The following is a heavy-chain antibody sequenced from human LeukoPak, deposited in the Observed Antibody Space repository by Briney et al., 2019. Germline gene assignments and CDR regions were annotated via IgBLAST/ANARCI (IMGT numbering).Heavy chain of an antibody. CDR1: GGSISSGSYY. V-gene: IGHV4-61*02. CDR2: IYTSGST. J-gene: IGHJ4*02. Sequence: PSQTLSLTCTVSGGSISSGSYYWSWIRQPAGKGLEWIGRIYTSGSTNYNPSLKSRVTISVDTSKNQFSLKLSSVTAADTAVYYCARVRSEMATKTGYYFDYWGQGTLVTVSS. CDR3: ARVRSEMATKTGYYFDY. D-gene: IGHD5-24*01.